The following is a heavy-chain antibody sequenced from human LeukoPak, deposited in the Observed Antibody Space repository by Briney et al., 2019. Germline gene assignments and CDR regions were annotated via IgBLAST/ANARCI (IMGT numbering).Heavy chain of an antibody. J-gene: IGHJ4*02. CDR2: ISYDGSNK. CDR3: AKIPATDPIDF. V-gene: IGHV3-30*04. CDR1: GFTFSSYA. Sequence: GGSLRLSCAASGFTFSSYAMHWVRQAPGKGLEWVAVISYDGSNKYYADSVKGRFTISRDNSKNTLYLQMNSLRPDDTAVYYCAKIPATDPIDFWGQGTLVTVSS. D-gene: IGHD6-13*01.